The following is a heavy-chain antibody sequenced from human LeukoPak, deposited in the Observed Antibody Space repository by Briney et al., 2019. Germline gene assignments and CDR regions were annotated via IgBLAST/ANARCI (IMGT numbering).Heavy chain of an antibody. Sequence: ASVKVSCKASGYTFTSYGISWVRQAPGQGLEWMGWISAYNGNTNYAQKLQGRVTMTTDTSTSTAYMELRSLRSDDTAVYYCATTRYCSSTRCLRPFDYWGQGTLVTVSS. V-gene: IGHV1-18*01. CDR3: ATTRYCSSTRCLRPFDY. CDR2: ISAYNGNT. D-gene: IGHD2-2*01. J-gene: IGHJ4*02. CDR1: GYTFTSYG.